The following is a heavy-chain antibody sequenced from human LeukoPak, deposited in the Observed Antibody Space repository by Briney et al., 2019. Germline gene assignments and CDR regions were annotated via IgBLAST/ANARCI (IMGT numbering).Heavy chain of an antibody. CDR1: GFTFSDYH. J-gene: IGHJ4*02. D-gene: IGHD3-10*01. Sequence: PGGSLRLSCAASGFTFSDYHMSWIRQAPEKGLEWVSYIRSSSTSTNYADSVKGRFTISRDNAKNSLYLQMNSLRAEDTAVYYCARRGYYGSGSYPDYWGQGTLVTVSS. V-gene: IGHV3-11*06. CDR3: ARRGYYGSGSYPDY. CDR2: IRSSSTST.